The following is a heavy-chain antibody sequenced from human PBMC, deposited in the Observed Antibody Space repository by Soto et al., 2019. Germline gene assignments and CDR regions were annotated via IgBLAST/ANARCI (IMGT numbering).Heavy chain of an antibody. D-gene: IGHD5-12*01. CDR2: IIPIFGTA. J-gene: IGHJ6*02. Sequence: GASVKVSCQDCGGTFRSYAISWVRQAPGQGLEWMGGIIPIFGTANYAQKFQGRVTITADESTSTAYMELSSLRSEDTAVYYCASTGGYDYFGWATVRPYGMDVWGQGTTVTVS. CDR3: ASTGGYDYFGWATVRPYGMDV. V-gene: IGHV1-69*13. CDR1: GGTFRSYA.